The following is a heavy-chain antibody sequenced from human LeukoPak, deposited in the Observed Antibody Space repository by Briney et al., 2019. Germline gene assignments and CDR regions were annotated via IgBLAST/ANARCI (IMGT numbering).Heavy chain of an antibody. CDR1: GFSFKDTG. Sequence: PGGSLRLSCAASGFSFKDTGMHWVRQAPGKSPEWLTIIWYDGSTKYYAAYVKGRFTVSRDNSKNILYLQMNRLRAEDTAVYYCAKAPARIEVAGRYYFYGKDVWGQGTTVIVSS. V-gene: IGHV3-33*06. CDR3: AKAPARIEVAGRYYFYGKDV. CDR2: IWYDGSTK. J-gene: IGHJ6*02. D-gene: IGHD6-19*01.